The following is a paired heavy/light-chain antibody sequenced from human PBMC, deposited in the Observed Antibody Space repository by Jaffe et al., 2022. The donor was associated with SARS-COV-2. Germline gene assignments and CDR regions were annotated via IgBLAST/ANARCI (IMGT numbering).Heavy chain of an antibody. Sequence: QVQLQESGPGLVKPSETLSLTCAVSGGSISPYYWTWIRQPPGKGLEWIGYIFYSGSTDYNPSLKNRVTISVDTSRNQFSLKLTSVTAADTAVYYCARAGVYYDVSTGYSPTYLDVWGKGTTVTVSS. D-gene: IGHD3-9*01. CDR3: ARAGVYYDVSTGYSPTYLDV. CDR1: GGSISPYY. V-gene: IGHV4-59*01. J-gene: IGHJ6*03. CDR2: IFYSGST.
Light chain of an antibody. V-gene: IGKV3-20*01. J-gene: IGKJ1*01. CDR2: DAS. CDR3: QQYGGSPQT. Sequence: EIVLTQSPGTLSLSPGERATLSCRASQSVTSNNLAWYQQKPGQAPRLLIYDASRRATGIPDRLSGGGSGTDFTLTISRLEPEDFAVYFCQQYGGSPQTFGQGTRVEIK. CDR1: QSVTSNN.